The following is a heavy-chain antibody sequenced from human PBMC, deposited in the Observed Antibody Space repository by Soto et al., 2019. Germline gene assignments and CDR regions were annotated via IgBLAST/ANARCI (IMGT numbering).Heavy chain of an antibody. J-gene: IGHJ4*02. V-gene: IGHV3-30*18. Sequence: PGGSLRLSCAASGFTFSSYGMHWVRQAPGKGLEWVAVISYDGSNKYYADSVKGRFTISRDNSKNTLYLQMNSLRAEDTAVYFCAKVGYSGYDYVMTLDYWGQGTLVTVSS. CDR3: AKVGYSGYDYVMTLDY. CDR2: ISYDGSNK. CDR1: GFTFSSYG. D-gene: IGHD5-12*01.